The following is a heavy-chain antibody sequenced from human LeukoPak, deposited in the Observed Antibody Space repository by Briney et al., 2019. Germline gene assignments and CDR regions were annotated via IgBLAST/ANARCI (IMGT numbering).Heavy chain of an antibody. J-gene: IGHJ5*02. D-gene: IGHD2-2*01. Sequence: ASVKVSCKASGYTFTNYGVSWVRQAPGQGLEWMGWIIVYNGNTNYAQSLQGRVTMTTDTSTSTAYMELRSLRSDDTAVYYCAKGLVVVPAARLDWFDPWGQGTLVTVSS. CDR2: IIVYNGNT. CDR3: AKGLVVVPAARLDWFDP. CDR1: GYTFTNYG. V-gene: IGHV1-18*01.